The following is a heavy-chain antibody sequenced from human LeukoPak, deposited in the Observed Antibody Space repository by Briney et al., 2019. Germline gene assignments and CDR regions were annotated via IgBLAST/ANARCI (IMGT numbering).Heavy chain of an antibody. V-gene: IGHV3-21*01. Sequence: GGSLRLSCAASGFTFSSYSMTWVRQAPGKGREGVPSISSSSSYIYYADSGKGRFPIYRDNAKNSLYLQMNSLRAEDTAVYYCAVGYAYYYYMDVWGKGTTVTVSS. D-gene: IGHD1-26*01. CDR1: GFTFSSYS. J-gene: IGHJ6*03. CDR2: ISSSSSYI. CDR3: AVGYAYYYYMDV.